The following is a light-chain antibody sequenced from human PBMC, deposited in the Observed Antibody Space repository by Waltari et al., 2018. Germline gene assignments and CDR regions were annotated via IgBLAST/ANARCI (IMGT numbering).Light chain of an antibody. Sequence: LQLTQTPSTLSASAGDSVTITCRASQDIHRYLAWPQRKSVEAPKVLLYQAYRFGSGVSPWLSGGASAPDSSHTVRRLQPDDLATYVCEIYHGDCTTFGQETRRAIK. CDR3: EIYHGDCTT. CDR1: QDIHRY. V-gene: IGKV1-5*03. J-gene: IGKJ5*01. CDR2: QAY.